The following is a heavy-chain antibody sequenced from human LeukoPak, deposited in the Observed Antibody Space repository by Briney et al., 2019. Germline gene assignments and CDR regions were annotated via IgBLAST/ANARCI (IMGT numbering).Heavy chain of an antibody. Sequence: ASVKVSCKASGYTFTSYDINWVRQAPGQGLEWMGWMNPNSGNTGYAQKFQGRVTMTRNTSISTAYMELSSLRSEDTAVYYCARVGLSSSSWSPYFDYWGQGTLVTVSS. J-gene: IGHJ4*02. V-gene: IGHV1-8*01. CDR3: ARVGLSSSSWSPYFDY. CDR2: MNPNSGNT. D-gene: IGHD6-6*01. CDR1: GYTFTSYD.